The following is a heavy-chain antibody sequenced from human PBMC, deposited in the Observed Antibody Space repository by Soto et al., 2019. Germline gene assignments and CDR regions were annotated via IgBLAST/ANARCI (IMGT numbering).Heavy chain of an antibody. J-gene: IGHJ4*02. Sequence: QVQLQESGPGLVRPSETLSLTCTVSGGSINSYFWGWIRQSPGKGLEWIGHIYYSGSTSYSPSLKSRVSISVDTSKNQFSLEVHSVTAADTAVYYCARAGTSMVEFDYWCQGTLVTVSS. CDR2: IYYSGST. D-gene: IGHD2-15*01. CDR1: GGSINSYF. V-gene: IGHV4-59*01. CDR3: ARAGTSMVEFDY.